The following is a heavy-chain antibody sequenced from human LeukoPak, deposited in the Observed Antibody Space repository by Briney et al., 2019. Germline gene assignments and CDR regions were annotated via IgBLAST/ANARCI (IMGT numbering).Heavy chain of an antibody. CDR1: GFTFSDYY. D-gene: IGHD3-22*01. V-gene: IGHV3-11*01. CDR3: ARGDSRGRSDAFDI. CDR2: ISSSGSTI. Sequence: GGSLRLSCAASGFTFSDYYMSWIRQAPGKGLEWVSYISSSGSTIYYADSVKGRFTISRDNAKNSLYLQMNSLRAEDTAVYYCARGDSRGRSDAFDIWGQGTMVTVSS. J-gene: IGHJ3*02.